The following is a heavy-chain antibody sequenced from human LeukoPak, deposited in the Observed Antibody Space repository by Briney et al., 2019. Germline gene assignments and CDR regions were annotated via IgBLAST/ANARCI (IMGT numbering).Heavy chain of an antibody. D-gene: IGHD3-3*01. J-gene: IGHJ3*02. CDR3: ARMDFWSDDDTPIDT. CDR2: IIPFLNIP. Sequence: SSVKVSCKSSGDTFSSYSVSWVRQAPGQGLEWMGRIIPFLNIPNYAQKFQGRITITADRSTSTVFMELSSLRFEDTAVYYCARMDFWSDDDTPIDTWGQGTMVTVSS. CDR1: GDTFSSYS. V-gene: IGHV1-69*02.